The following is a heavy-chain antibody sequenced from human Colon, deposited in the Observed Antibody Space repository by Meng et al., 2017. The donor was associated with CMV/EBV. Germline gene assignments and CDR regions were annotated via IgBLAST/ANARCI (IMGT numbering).Heavy chain of an antibody. CDR2: ISASGSFI. CDR1: GLTFTGYT. D-gene: IGHD5-24*01. CDR3: ARDRRDVSDPDSFDK. V-gene: IGHV3-21*04. Sequence: GGSLRLSCSGSGLTFTGYTLNWVRQVPGEGPEWVSLISASGSFIDYADSVKGRFITSRDDAKNSVFLQMNGLRVDDTAVYYCARDRRDVSDPDSFDKWGQGTMVTVSS. J-gene: IGHJ3*02.